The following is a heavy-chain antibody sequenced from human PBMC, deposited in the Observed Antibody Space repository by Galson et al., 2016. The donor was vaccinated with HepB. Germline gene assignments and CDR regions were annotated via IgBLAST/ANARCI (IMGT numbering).Heavy chain of an antibody. CDR3: VRHLRDGLVNF. Sequence: SETLSLTCTVSGGSISSSFYYWGWIRQPPGKGLEWIGNIYYSGTTYYKPSLQSRVTISIDTSNNQFHLRLTSVTAADTAVYYCVRHLRDGLVNFWGQGTLVTVSS. V-gene: IGHV4-39*01. J-gene: IGHJ3*01. CDR2: IYYSGTT. CDR1: GGSISSSFYY. D-gene: IGHD3/OR15-3a*01.